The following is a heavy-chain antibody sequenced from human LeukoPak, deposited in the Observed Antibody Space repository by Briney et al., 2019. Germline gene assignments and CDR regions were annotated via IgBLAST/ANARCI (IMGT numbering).Heavy chain of an antibody. CDR2: INSDGSST. CDR1: GFTFRSYW. J-gene: IGHJ4*02. CDR3: ARAGSGSYPLGGYFDY. D-gene: IGHD3-10*01. V-gene: IGHV3-74*01. Sequence: GGSLRLSCAASGFTFRSYWMHWVRQAQGKGLVWVSRINSDGSSTSYADSVKGRFTISRDNAKNTLYLQMNSLRAEDTAVYYCARAGSGSYPLGGYFDYWGQGTLVTVSS.